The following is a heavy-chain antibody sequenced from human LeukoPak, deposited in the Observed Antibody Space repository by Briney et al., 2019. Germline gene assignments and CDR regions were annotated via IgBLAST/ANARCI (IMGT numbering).Heavy chain of an antibody. CDR1: GFTFTIYW. CDR2: IMKDGGVK. CDR3: ARNRDYDTFDY. D-gene: IGHD5-12*01. Sequence: GGSLRLSCAASGFTFTIYWMTCLRQATGQGLEWVANIMKDGGVKQYLDSVKGRFTISRDNAKNSLYLQMNSLRAEDTAVYYCARNRDYDTFDYWGQGVLVTISS. V-gene: IGHV3-7*01. J-gene: IGHJ4*02.